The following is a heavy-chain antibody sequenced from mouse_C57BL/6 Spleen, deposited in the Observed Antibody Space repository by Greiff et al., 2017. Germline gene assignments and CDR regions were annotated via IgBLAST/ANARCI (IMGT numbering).Heavy chain of an antibody. CDR1: GYSFTDYN. CDR2: INPNYGTT. J-gene: IGHJ3*01. Sequence: EVKLMESGPELVKPGASVKISCKASGYSFTDYNMNWVKQSNGKSLEWIGVINPNYGTTSYNQKFKGKATLTVDQSSSTAYMQLNSLTSEDSAVYYGSRGTYGSSYGFAYWGQGTLVTVSA. CDR3: SRGTYGSSYGFAY. D-gene: IGHD1-1*01. V-gene: IGHV1-39*01.